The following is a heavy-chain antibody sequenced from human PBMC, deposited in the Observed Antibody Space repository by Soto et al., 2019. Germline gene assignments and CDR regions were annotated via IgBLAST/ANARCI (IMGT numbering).Heavy chain of an antibody. D-gene: IGHD5-12*01. CDR1: GGTFSSYA. V-gene: IGHV1-69*13. J-gene: IGHJ4*02. Sequence: SVKVSCKASGGTFSSYAISWVRQAPGQGLEWMGGIIPIFGTANYAQKFQGRVTITADESTSTAYMELSSLRSEDTAVYYCAREMATIKGTFDYWGQGTLVTVSS. CDR3: AREMATIKGTFDY. CDR2: IIPIFGTA.